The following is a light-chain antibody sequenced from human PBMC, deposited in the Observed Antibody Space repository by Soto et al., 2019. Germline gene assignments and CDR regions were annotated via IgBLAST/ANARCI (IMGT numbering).Light chain of an antibody. CDR2: GGF. CDR3: QQFDIWPYS. J-gene: IGKJ3*01. V-gene: IGKV3-15*01. Sequence: EVVMTQSPATLSGSPGERATLSCTASRNIRSTLAWYQHKPGQPPRLLIYGGFTRVTGVPVTFSGSGSGTEFTLTISSLQSEDFAVYYCQQFDIWPYSFGPGTKLDIK. CDR1: RNIRST.